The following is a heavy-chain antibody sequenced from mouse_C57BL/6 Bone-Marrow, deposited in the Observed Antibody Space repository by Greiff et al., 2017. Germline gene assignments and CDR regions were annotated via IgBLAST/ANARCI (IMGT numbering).Heavy chain of an antibody. D-gene: IGHD1-1*01. J-gene: IGHJ1*03. CDR2: IYPSDSET. V-gene: IGHV1-61*01. Sequence: QVQLQQPGAELVRPGSSVKLSCKASGYTFTSYWMDWVKQRPGQGLEWIGNIYPSDSETHYNQKFKDKATLTVAKSSSTAYMQLSSLTSEDSAVYYCGRWGITTGVATRWYFDVWGTGTTVTVSS. CDR1: GYTFTSYW. CDR3: GRWGITTGVATRWYFDV.